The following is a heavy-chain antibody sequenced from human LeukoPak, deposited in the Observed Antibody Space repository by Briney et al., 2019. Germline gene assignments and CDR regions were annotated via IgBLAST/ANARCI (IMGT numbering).Heavy chain of an antibody. CDR2: IRYDGSNK. J-gene: IGHJ3*02. D-gene: IGHD3-22*01. V-gene: IGHV3-30*02. CDR3: ANPFHSSSYYFDAFDI. CDR1: GFTFSSYG. Sequence: GGSLRLSCAASGFTFSSYGMHWVRQAPGKGLEWVAFIRYDGSNKYYADSVKGRFTISRDNSKNTLYLQMNSLRAEDTAVYYCANPFHSSSYYFDAFDIWGQGTMVTVSS.